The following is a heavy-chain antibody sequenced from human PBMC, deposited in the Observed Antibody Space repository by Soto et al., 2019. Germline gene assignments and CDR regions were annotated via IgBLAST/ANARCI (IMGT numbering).Heavy chain of an antibody. Sequence: QVQLQESGPGLVKPSETLSLTCTVSGGSISSYYWSWIRQPPGKGLEWIGYIYYSESTNYNPSLKSRVTISVDTPKNQFSLKLSSVTAADTAVYYCPRGGYSGYDLKGFDYWGQGTLVTVSS. D-gene: IGHD5-12*01. CDR2: IYYSEST. J-gene: IGHJ4*02. CDR3: PRGGYSGYDLKGFDY. V-gene: IGHV4-59*01. CDR1: GGSISSYY.